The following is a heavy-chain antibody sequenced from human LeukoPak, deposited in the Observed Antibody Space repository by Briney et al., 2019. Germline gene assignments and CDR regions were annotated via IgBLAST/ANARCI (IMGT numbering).Heavy chain of an antibody. V-gene: IGHV4-34*01. J-gene: IGHJ3*02. D-gene: IGHD1-26*01. CDR3: ARGRRNAGSYTHHRPVHTSAFDI. Sequence: SETLSLTCAVYGGSFSGYYWSWIRQPPGKGLEWIGEINHSGSTNYNPSLKSRVTISVDTSKNRFSLKLSSVTAADTAVYYCARGRRNAGSYTHHRPVHTSAFDIWGQGTMVTVSS. CDR1: GGSFSGYY. CDR2: INHSGST.